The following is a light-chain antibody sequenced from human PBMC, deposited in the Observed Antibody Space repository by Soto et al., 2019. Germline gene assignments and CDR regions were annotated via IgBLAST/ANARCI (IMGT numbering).Light chain of an antibody. Sequence: SYELTQAPSVSVAPGQTATITCGGNNIASKSVHWYQQKPGQAPVLVVYDDSDRPSGIPERFSGSNSGNTATLTISRVEAGNEADYYCQVWDSSSDRPLLGGGTSSPS. CDR3: QVWDSSSDRPL. J-gene: IGLJ3*02. V-gene: IGLV3-21*02. CDR1: NIASKS. CDR2: DDS.